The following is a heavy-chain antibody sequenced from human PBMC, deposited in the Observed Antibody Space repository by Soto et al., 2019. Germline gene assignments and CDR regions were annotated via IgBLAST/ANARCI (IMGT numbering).Heavy chain of an antibody. Sequence: QVQLVESGGGVVQPGRSLRLSCAASGFTFSSYGMHWVRQAPGKGLEWVAVISYDGSNKYYADSVKGRFTISRDNSKNTVYLQMNSLRAEDTAVYYCAKGMYCSGGSCYSQWYWGQGTLVTVSS. CDR3: AKGMYCSGGSCYSQWY. CDR1: GFTFSSYG. V-gene: IGHV3-30*18. CDR2: ISYDGSNK. D-gene: IGHD2-15*01. J-gene: IGHJ4*02.